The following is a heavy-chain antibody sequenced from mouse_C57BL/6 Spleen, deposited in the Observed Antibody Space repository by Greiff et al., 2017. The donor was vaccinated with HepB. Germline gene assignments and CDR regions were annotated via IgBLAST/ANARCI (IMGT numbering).Heavy chain of an antibody. CDR3: TTGATTVVAKGNYFDY. Sequence: VQLQQSGAELVRPGASVKLSCTASGFNIKDDYMHWVKQRPEQGLEWIGWIDPENGDTEYASKFQGKATITADTSSNTAYLQLSSLTSEDTAVYYCTTGATTVVAKGNYFDYWGQGTTLTVSS. CDR1: GFNIKDDY. D-gene: IGHD1-1*01. CDR2: IDPENGDT. J-gene: IGHJ2*01. V-gene: IGHV14-4*01.